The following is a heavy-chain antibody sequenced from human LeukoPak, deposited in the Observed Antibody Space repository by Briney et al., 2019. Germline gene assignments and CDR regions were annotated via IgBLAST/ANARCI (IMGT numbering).Heavy chain of an antibody. V-gene: IGHV3-53*01. Sequence: GGSLRLSCAASGFSVSSNYMAWVRQAPGKGLEWVSVIYYDANTNYADSVRGRFTISRDSSKNTVYLQMNSLRAEDTAVYYCTTSSWHWGQGTLVTVSS. CDR1: GFSVSSNY. J-gene: IGHJ4*02. CDR2: IYYDANT. D-gene: IGHD6-6*01. CDR3: TTSSWH.